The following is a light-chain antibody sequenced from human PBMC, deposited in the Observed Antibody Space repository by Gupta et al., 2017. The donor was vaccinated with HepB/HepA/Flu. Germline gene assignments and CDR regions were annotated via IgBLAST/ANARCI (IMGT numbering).Light chain of an antibody. Sequence: IVLTQSPGTLSLSPGERATLSCRASQRVSSSYLAWYQQKPGQAPRLLIYGASSRAGSSTDGFGGGGDGKDFTLTSSIRENEDCAVFYKQYDGGSYTFGQGTKMEIK. CDR2: GAS. J-gene: IGKJ2*01. CDR3: QYDGGSYT. V-gene: IGKV3-20*01. CDR1: QRVSSSY.